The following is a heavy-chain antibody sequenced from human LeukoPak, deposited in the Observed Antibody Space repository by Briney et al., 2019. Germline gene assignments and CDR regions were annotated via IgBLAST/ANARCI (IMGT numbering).Heavy chain of an antibody. CDR1: GYTFTGYY. CDR3: ARDRGWIQLWSENDAFDI. Sequence: GASVKVSCKASGYTFTGYYMHWVRQAPGQGLEWMGRINPNSGGTNYAQKFQGRVTMTRDTSISTAYMELSRLRSDNTAVYYCARDRGWIQLWSENDAFDIWGQGTMVTVSS. J-gene: IGHJ3*02. CDR2: INPNSGGT. D-gene: IGHD5-18*01. V-gene: IGHV1-2*06.